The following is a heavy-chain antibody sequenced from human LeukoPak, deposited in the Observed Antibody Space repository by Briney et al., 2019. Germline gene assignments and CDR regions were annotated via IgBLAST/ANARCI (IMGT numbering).Heavy chain of an antibody. CDR1: GFTFGSYS. J-gene: IGHJ4*02. V-gene: IGHV3-48*02. Sequence: QPGGSLRLSCAASGFTFGSYSMNWVRQAPGKGLEWVSYINSGGSTMYYADSVKGRFTISRDNAKNSLYLQMNSLRDEDTGVYYCARVWRSGEYWGQGALVTVSS. CDR2: INSGGSTM. CDR3: ARVWRSGEY. D-gene: IGHD3-3*01.